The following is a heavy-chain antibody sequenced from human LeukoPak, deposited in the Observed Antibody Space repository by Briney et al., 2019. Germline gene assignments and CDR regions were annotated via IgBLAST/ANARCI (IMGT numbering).Heavy chain of an antibody. V-gene: IGHV2-70*04. D-gene: IGHD2-21*02. Sequence: SGPTLVNPTQTLTLTCTFSGFSLSTSGVRVSWIRQPPGKALEWLARIDWDDDKFYSTSLKTRLTISKDTSKNQVVLTMTNMDPVDTATYYCAARISYCGGDCSNFDYWGQGTLVTVSS. J-gene: IGHJ4*02. CDR3: AARISYCGGDCSNFDY. CDR2: IDWDDDK. CDR1: GFSLSTSGVR.